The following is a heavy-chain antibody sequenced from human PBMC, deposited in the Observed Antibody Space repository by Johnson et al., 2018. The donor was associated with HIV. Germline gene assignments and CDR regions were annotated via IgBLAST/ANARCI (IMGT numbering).Heavy chain of an antibody. D-gene: IGHD6-6*01. CDR3: ACGPAPGVADRGALGGAFDI. J-gene: IGHJ3*02. CDR2: ISYDGSNN. V-gene: IGHV3-30*04. CDR1: GFAFSSYA. Sequence: QVQLVESGGGVVQPGRSLRLSCAASGFAFSSYAMHWVRQAPGKGLEWVAVISYDGSNNYYADSVKGRFTISRDNSQHTLYQQMNSLRAEDTAVYYCACGPAPGVADRGALGGAFDIWGQGTMVTVSS.